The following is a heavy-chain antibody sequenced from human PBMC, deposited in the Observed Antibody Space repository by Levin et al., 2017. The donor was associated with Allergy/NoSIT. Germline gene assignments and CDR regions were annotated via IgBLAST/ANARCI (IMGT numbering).Heavy chain of an antibody. CDR2: IYGGGIT. CDR3: AREVSFGDLAAGY. J-gene: IGHJ4*02. D-gene: IGHD4-17*01. Sequence: GESLKISCAASGFNVNTNYMIWFRQAPGKGLEWVSLIYGGGITYYADSVKGRFTISRDNSKNTLHLQMNSLRGEDTAVYYCAREVSFGDLAAGYWGQGTLVTDSS. V-gene: IGHV3-53*01. CDR1: GFNVNTNY.